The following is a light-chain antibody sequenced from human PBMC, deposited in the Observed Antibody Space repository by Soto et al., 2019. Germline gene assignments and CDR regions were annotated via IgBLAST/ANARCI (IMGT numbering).Light chain of an antibody. CDR1: SSDIGSYNF. V-gene: IGLV2-14*01. CDR3: SSYTSSNTDV. J-gene: IGLJ1*01. Sequence: QAALPQPASVSGSPGQSITISCTGTSSDIGSYNFVSWYRHHPGKAPKLMIFEVSNRPLGVSNRFSGSKSGNTASLTISGLRAEDEADYYCSSYTSSNTDVFGTGTKVTVL. CDR2: EVS.